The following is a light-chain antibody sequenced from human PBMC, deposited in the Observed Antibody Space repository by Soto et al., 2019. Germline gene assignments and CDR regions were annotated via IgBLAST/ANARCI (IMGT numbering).Light chain of an antibody. J-gene: IGLJ2*01. CDR3: GAWDNSLTGGV. CDR1: ASNIGNNY. Sequence: QPVLTQPPSVSAAPGQKVTISCSGSASNIGNNYVSWYQQLPGTAPKLLFYENYERPSGIPDRFSGSKSGTSATLGITGLQTGDEADYYCGAWDNSLTGGVFGGGTKVTVL. CDR2: ENY. V-gene: IGLV1-51*02.